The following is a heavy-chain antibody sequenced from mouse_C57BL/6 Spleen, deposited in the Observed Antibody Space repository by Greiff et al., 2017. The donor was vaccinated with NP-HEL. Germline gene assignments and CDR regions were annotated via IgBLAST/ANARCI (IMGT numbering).Heavy chain of an antibody. CDR2: INSDGGST. V-gene: IGHV5-2*01. CDR1: EYEFPSHD. D-gene: IGHD1-1*01. CDR3: ARRGYGSTYWYFDV. J-gene: IGHJ1*03. Sequence: EVKLMESGGGLVQPGESLKLSCESNEYEFPSHDMSWVRKTPEKRLELVAAINSDGGSTYYPDTMERRFIISRDNTKKTLYLQMSSLRSEDTALYYCARRGYGSTYWYFDVWGTGTTVTVSS.